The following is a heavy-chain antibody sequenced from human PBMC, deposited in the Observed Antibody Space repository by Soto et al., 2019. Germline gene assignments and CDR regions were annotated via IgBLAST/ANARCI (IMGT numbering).Heavy chain of an antibody. J-gene: IGHJ6*02. V-gene: IGHV4-34*01. D-gene: IGHD3-10*01. CDR1: GGSFSGYY. Sequence: QVQLQQWGAGLLKPSATLSLTCAVFGGSFSGYYWSWIRQPPGKGLEWIGEINHSGSTNYNPSLKSRVTISIDTAKNQFTLKLSSVTAADTVVYYGARVSGSYYYGMGVWGQGTTVTVSS. CDR2: INHSGST. CDR3: ARVSGSYYYGMGV.